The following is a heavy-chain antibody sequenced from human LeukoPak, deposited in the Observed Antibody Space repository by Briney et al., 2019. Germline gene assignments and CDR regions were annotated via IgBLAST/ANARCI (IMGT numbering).Heavy chain of an antibody. CDR2: ISNNGGST. Sequence: PGGSLRLSCAASGFTFSRYSMHWVRQAPGKGLEYVSAISNNGGSTYYAKSVKGRFTISRDNSKNTLYLQMGSLRAEDMAVHYCARTSIAAREADYWGQGTLVTVSS. CDR1: GFTFSRYS. D-gene: IGHD6-6*01. CDR3: ARTSIAAREADY. J-gene: IGHJ4*02. V-gene: IGHV3-64*01.